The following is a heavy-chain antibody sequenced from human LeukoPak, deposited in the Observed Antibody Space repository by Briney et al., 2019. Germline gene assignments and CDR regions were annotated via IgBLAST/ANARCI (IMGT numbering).Heavy chain of an antibody. D-gene: IGHD3-10*01. J-gene: IGHJ4*02. CDR3: ARGHPTATTYYYGSGTYYVESDY. CDR1: GYTFTSYG. V-gene: IGHV1-18*01. Sequence: ASVKVSCKASGYTFTSYGISWVRQAPGQGLEGMGWISAYNGNTNYAQKLQGRVTMTTDTSTSTAYMELRSLRSDDTAVYYCARGHPTATTYYYGSGTYYVESDYWGQGTLVTVSS. CDR2: ISAYNGNT.